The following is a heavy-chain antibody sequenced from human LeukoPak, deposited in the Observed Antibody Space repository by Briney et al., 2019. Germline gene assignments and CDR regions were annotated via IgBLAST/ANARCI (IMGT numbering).Heavy chain of an antibody. Sequence: GGSLRLSCAASGFTFSSYAMSWVCQAPGKGLEWVSAISGSGGSTYYAGSVKGRFTISRDNSKNTLYLQMNSLRAEDTAVYYCAKTLTAYYYGSGSHEFDCWGQGTLVTVSS. CDR1: GFTFSSYA. J-gene: IGHJ4*02. D-gene: IGHD3-10*01. CDR3: AKTLTAYYYGSGSHEFDC. CDR2: ISGSGGST. V-gene: IGHV3-23*01.